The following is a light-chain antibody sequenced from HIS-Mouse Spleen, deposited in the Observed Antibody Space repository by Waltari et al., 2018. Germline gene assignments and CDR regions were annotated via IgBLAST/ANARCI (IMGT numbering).Light chain of an antibody. CDR2: WAS. CDR3: QQYYSTPPYT. V-gene: IGKV4-1*01. J-gene: IGKJ2*01. Sequence: DIVMTQSPDSLSVSLGERPTTNCTASPSVLYSSNNKNYLAWYQQKPGQPPKLLIYWASTRESGVPDRFSGSGSGTDFTLTISSLQAEDVAVYYCQQYYSTPPYTFGQGTKLEIK. CDR1: PSVLYSSNNKNY.